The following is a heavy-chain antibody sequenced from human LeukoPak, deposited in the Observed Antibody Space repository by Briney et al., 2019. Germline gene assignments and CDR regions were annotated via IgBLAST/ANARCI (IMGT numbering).Heavy chain of an antibody. CDR3: AKDAQRGFDYSNSLDY. D-gene: IGHD4-11*01. CDR1: GFTFSHYG. CDR2: IWNDGGNK. Sequence: PGGSLRLSCAASGFTFSHYGMHWVRQAPGRGLEWVAVIWNDGGNKYYADSVKGRFTISRDNSKNTLYLQMNSLRAEDTAVYYCAKDAQRGFDYSNSLDYWGQGTLVTVSS. J-gene: IGHJ4*02. V-gene: IGHV3-33*06.